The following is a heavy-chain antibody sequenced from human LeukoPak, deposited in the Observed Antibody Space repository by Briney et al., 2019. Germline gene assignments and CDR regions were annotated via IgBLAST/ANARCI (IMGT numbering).Heavy chain of an antibody. J-gene: IGHJ4*02. V-gene: IGHV1-69*06. D-gene: IGHD1-1*01. CDR3: ARPARPRTDDYFDY. CDR1: GGTFSSHP. CDR2: ITPIFGTA. Sequence: SVTVSCKASGGTFSSHPCTWVRQAPGQGLEWMGEITPIFGTANYAQKFQGRVTITADKSTSTAYMELSSLRSEDTAVYYCARPARPRTDDYFDYWGQGTLVTVSS.